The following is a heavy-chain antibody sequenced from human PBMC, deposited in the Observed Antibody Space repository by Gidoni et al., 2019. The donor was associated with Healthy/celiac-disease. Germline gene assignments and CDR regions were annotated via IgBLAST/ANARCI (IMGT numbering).Heavy chain of an antibody. J-gene: IGHJ5*02. CDR3: ASDTGIAVAGFDP. D-gene: IGHD6-19*01. V-gene: IGHV4-38-2*02. CDR1: GYSISSGYY. CDR2: IYHSGST. Sequence: QVQRQESGPGLVKPSETLSLTCTVSGYSISSGYYWGWIRQPPGKGLEWLGSIYHSGSTYYNPSLKSRVTISVATSTNQFSLKLSSVTAADTAVYYCASDTGIAVAGFDPWGQGTLVTVSS.